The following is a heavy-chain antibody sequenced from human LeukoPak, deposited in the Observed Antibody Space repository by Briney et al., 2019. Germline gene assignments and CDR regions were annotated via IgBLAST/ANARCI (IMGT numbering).Heavy chain of an antibody. V-gene: IGHV4-39*01. D-gene: IGHD2-15*01. CDR1: GGSISSSSYY. J-gene: IGHJ6*02. Sequence: SETLSLTCTVSGGSISSSSYYWGWIRQPPGKGLERIGSIYYSGSTYYNPSLKSRVTISVDTSKNQFSLKLSSVTAADTAVYYCARRSGRDHYGMDVWGQGTTVTVSS. CDR2: IYYSGST. CDR3: ARRSGRDHYGMDV.